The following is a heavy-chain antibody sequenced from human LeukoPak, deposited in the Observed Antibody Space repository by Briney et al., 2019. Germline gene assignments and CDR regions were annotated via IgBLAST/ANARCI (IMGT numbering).Heavy chain of an antibody. CDR2: IKSKTDGGTT. Sequence: GGSLRLSCAASGFTFSNAWMSWVRQAPGKGLEWVGHIKSKTDGGTTDYAAPVKGRFTVSRDDSKNTLYLQMNSLKTEDTAVYYCTRQQLVLDYWGQGTLVTVSS. CDR1: GFTFSNAW. J-gene: IGHJ4*02. CDR3: TRQQLVLDY. D-gene: IGHD6-13*01. V-gene: IGHV3-15*01.